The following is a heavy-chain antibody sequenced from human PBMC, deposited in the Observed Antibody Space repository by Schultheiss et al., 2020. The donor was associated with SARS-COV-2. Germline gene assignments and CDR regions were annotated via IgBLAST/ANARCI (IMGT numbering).Heavy chain of an antibody. CDR1: GYSFINYW. CDR3: ARISSCTNGVCTFYYDMDV. J-gene: IGHJ6*02. CDR2: THPGDSDT. V-gene: IGHV5-51*01. Sequence: GESLKISCKGSGYSFINYWIGWVRQMPGKGLEWMGITHPGDSDTRYSPSFEGQVTISVDKSINTAYLQWTSLKASDTAIYYCARISSCTNGVCTFYYDMDVWGQGTTVTVSS. D-gene: IGHD2-8*01.